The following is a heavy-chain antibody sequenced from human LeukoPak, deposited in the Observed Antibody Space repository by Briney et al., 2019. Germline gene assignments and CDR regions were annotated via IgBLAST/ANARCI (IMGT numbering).Heavy chain of an antibody. Sequence: SGTLSLTCAVSGGSISSSNWWSWVRPPPGKGLEWIGEIYHSGSTNYNPSLKSRVTISVDKSKNQFSLKLSSVTAADTAVYYCARDLRSSGWYGVSYWGQGTLVTVSS. CDR3: ARDLRSSGWYGVSY. J-gene: IGHJ4*02. V-gene: IGHV4-4*02. D-gene: IGHD6-19*01. CDR1: GGSISSSNW. CDR2: IYHSGST.